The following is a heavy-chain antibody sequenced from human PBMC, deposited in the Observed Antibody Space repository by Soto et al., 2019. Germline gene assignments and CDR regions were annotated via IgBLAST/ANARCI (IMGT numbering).Heavy chain of an antibody. CDR2: IYYSGST. J-gene: IGHJ4*02. CDR1: GGSISSYY. CDR3: ERVRSGSSWCFGY. D-gene: IGHD6-13*01. Sequence: SETLSLTCTVSGGSISSYYWSWIRQPPGKGLEWIGYIYYSGSTNYNPPLKSRVIISVDTSKNQFSLKLSSVTAADTAVYYGERVRSGSSWCFGYWGEVTLVTVAS. V-gene: IGHV4-59*01.